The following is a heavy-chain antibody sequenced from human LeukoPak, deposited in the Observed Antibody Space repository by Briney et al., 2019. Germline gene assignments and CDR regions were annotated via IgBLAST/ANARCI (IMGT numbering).Heavy chain of an antibody. D-gene: IGHD3-22*01. V-gene: IGHV4-34*01. Sequence: SETLSLTCTVSGASVSSYYWSWLRQPPGKGLEWIGEINHSGSTNYNPSLKSRVTISVDTSKNQFSLKLSSVTAADTAVYYCARAPRDDDSSGYYFGYFDYWGQGTLVTVSS. CDR1: GASVSSYY. CDR3: ARAPRDDDSSGYYFGYFDY. CDR2: INHSGST. J-gene: IGHJ4*02.